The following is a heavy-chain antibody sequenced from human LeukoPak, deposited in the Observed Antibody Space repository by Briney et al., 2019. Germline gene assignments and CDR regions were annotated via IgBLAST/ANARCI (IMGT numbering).Heavy chain of an antibody. J-gene: IGHJ4*02. CDR1: GFTFSSYW. Sequence: GGSLRLSCAASGFTFSSYWMSWVRQAPGKGLEWVANMNEDGSEKNYVDSVKGRFTISRDNAQDSLYLQMNSLRAEDTAVYYCARDRGYSNFDYWGQGTLLTVSS. CDR2: MNEDGSEK. D-gene: IGHD4-11*01. CDR3: ARDRGYSNFDY. V-gene: IGHV3-7*01.